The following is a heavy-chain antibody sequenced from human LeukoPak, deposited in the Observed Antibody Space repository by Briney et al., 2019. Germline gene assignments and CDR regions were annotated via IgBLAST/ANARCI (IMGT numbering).Heavy chain of an antibody. D-gene: IGHD2-21*02. CDR3: ASQEGYRVTAIDSIDY. CDR1: GGSISSYY. J-gene: IGHJ4*02. Sequence: SETLSLTCTVSGGSISSYYWSWIRQPPGKGLEWIGYIYYSGSTNYNPSLKSRVTISVDTSKNQFSLKLSSVTAADTAVYYCASQEGYRVTAIDSIDYWGQGTLVTVSS. V-gene: IGHV4-59*08. CDR2: IYYSGST.